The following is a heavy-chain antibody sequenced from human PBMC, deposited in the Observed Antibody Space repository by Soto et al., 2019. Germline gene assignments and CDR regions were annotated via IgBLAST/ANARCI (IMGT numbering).Heavy chain of an antibody. CDR3: ARGGPPTSNWFDP. V-gene: IGHV3-66*01. J-gene: IGHJ5*02. Sequence: EVQLVESGGGLVQPGGSLRLSCAASGFTVSNNYINWVRQAPGKGLEWVSVIYSGGSTYYADSVKGRFTISSDNSKNTLYLQMNSLRAEDTAVYYCARGGPPTSNWFDPWGQGTLVTVSS. D-gene: IGHD1-26*01. CDR1: GFTVSNNY. CDR2: IYSGGST.